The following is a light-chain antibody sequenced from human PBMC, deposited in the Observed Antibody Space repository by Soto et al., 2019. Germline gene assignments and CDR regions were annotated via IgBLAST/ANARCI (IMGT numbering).Light chain of an antibody. V-gene: IGKV3-11*01. CDR3: QQRSNWPPT. J-gene: IGKJ4*01. CDR1: QSVSSY. CDR2: DAS. Sequence: EIVLTQSPATLSFSPGERATLSCRASQSVSSYLAWYQQKPGQAPRLLIYDASNRATGIAARFSGSGSGTDFTLTISSLEPEDFAVYYCQQRSNWPPTFGGGTKV.